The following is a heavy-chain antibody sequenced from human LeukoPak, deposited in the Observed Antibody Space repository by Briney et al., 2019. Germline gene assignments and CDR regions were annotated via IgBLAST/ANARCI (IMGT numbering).Heavy chain of an antibody. CDR2: INAVNGNT. J-gene: IGHJ6*02. Sequence: ASVKVSCKASGYTFTSYAMHWVRQAPGQRLEWMGWINAVNGNTKYSQKFQGRVTITRDTSASTAYMELSSLRSEDTAVYYCARDDSLGYCSGGSCPDYYYYGMDVWGQGTTVTVSS. D-gene: IGHD2-15*01. V-gene: IGHV1-3*01. CDR3: ARDDSLGYCSGGSCPDYYYYGMDV. CDR1: GYTFTSYA.